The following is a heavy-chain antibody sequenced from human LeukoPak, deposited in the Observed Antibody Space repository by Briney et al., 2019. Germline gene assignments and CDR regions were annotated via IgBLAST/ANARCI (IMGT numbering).Heavy chain of an antibody. D-gene: IGHD2-15*01. CDR3: ASYRIGYCSGDTCYADWFDP. CDR2: IKEDGSEK. J-gene: IGHJ5*02. Sequence: GGSLRLSCAASGFAFSSNWMSWVRQAPGKGLEWVANIKEDGSEKYYVDSVKGRFTISRDNAKNSLYLQMNNLRAEDTAVYYCASYRIGYCSGDTCYADWFDPWGQGTLVTVSS. V-gene: IGHV3-7*01. CDR1: GFAFSSNW.